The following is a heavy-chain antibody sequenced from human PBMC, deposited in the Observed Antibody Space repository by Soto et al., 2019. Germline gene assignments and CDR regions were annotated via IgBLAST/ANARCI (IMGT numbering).Heavy chain of an antibody. D-gene: IGHD3-10*01. CDR3: VRDVVFASGHSNWFDP. Sequence: SETLSLTCTVSGGSISSYYWSWIRQPAGKGLEWIGRINNSGRTNYNPALRSRVTMSVDTSKNQFSLKLTSVTAADTAMYYCVRDVVFASGHSNWFDPWGQGTLVTVSS. J-gene: IGHJ5*02. CDR2: INNSGRT. CDR1: GGSISSYY. V-gene: IGHV4-4*07.